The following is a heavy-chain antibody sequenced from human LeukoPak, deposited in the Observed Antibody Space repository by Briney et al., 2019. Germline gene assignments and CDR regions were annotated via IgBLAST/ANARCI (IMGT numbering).Heavy chain of an antibody. CDR2: INHSGRT. V-gene: IGHV4-34*01. CDR3: ARGLGMIVVVGPTIFDY. Sequence: PSETLSLTCAVYGGSFSGYYWSGIRQPPGKGRECVGEINHSGRTNYNPSLKSRVTISVDTSKHQFSLKLSSVTAADTAVYYCARGLGMIVVVGPTIFDYWGQGTLVTVSS. J-gene: IGHJ4*02. D-gene: IGHD3-22*01. CDR1: GGSFSGYY.